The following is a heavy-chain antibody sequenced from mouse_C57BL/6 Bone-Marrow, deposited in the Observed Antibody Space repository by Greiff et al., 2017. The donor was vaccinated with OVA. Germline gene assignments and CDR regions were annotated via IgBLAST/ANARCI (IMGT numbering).Heavy chain of an antibody. Sequence: QVQLQQPGAELVKPGASVKLSCKASGYTFTSYWMHWVKQRPGQGLEWIGMIHPNSGSTNYNEKFKSKATLTVDKSSSTAYMQLSSLTSEDSAVYYCARLETTVVATGFDYWGQGTTLTVSS. J-gene: IGHJ2*01. CDR2: IHPNSGST. V-gene: IGHV1-64*01. CDR1: GYTFTSYW. CDR3: ARLETTVVATGFDY. D-gene: IGHD1-1*01.